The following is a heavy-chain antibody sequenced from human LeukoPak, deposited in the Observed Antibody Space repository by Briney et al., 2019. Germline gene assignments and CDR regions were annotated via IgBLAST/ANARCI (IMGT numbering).Heavy chain of an antibody. CDR2: TYYRYKWYN. CDR1: GESVYSNTAA. Sequence: SQTLSLTCVLSGESVYSNTAAWNWIRQSPSRGLEWLGRTYYRYKWYNDYAPSVKSRISIDPDTSKNQFSLQLNSVTPEDSAVYYCARESSGFHRWGQGTLVTVSS. J-gene: IGHJ1*01. V-gene: IGHV6-1*01. CDR3: ARESSGFHR.